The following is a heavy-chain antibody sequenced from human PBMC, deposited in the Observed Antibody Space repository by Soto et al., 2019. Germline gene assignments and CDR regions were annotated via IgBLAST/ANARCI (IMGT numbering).Heavy chain of an antibody. CDR3: AGDILRGRYRFDY. Sequence: LEPLSVRRSVAGGSSGNYCCSWILQTPGKGLEWIGYIYDSGSTLYNPSLKSRVTISVDRPNNQFSLKLKSVTAADTAIYYCAGDILRGRYRFDYWGQGAPVTVSS. CDR2: IYDSGST. D-gene: IGHD1-26*01. J-gene: IGHJ4*02. CDR1: GGSSGNYC. V-gene: IGHV4-4*09.